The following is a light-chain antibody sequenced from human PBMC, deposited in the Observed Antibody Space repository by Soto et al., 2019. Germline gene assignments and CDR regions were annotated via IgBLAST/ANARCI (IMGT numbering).Light chain of an antibody. CDR2: DVT. Sequence: QSVLTQPASMSGSPGQSISISCTGTGSEIGGYEHVSWYQQHPGKAPKLIIFDVTTRPSGVSNRFFGSKSGNTASLTIAGLQPADEDDYFSSSYTSVNLYVFGTGTNVTVL. CDR3: SSYTSVNLYV. V-gene: IGLV2-14*03. CDR1: GSEIGGYEH. J-gene: IGLJ1*01.